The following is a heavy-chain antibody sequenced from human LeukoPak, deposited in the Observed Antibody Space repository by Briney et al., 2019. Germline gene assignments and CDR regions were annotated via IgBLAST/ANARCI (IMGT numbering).Heavy chain of an antibody. J-gene: IGHJ5*02. CDR2: ISAYNGNT. CDR3: ASARGSYNWNYHWFDP. Sequence: EASVKVSCKSSGYTFTSYGIIWVRQAPGQGLDWMGWISAYNGNTNYAQKLQGRVTMTTDTSTSTAYMELRSLRSDDTAVYYCASARGSYNWNYHWFDPWGQGTLVTVSS. CDR1: GYTFTSYG. V-gene: IGHV1-18*01. D-gene: IGHD1-7*01.